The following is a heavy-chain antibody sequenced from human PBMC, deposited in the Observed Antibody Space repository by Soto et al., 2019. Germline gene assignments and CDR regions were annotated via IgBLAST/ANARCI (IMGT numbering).Heavy chain of an antibody. Sequence: QAQLVQSGAEVKKPGASVKVSCKASGYTFTRYDINWVRQASGQGREWMGWMNPYSGNTGYAQNFQGRVTMTRDNCITTTYMELTSLRDDDSAVYYCAGEKVGTTGIDFWGQGTLVTVSS. D-gene: IGHD1-26*01. CDR1: GYTFTRYD. CDR3: AGEKVGTTGIDF. V-gene: IGHV1-8*01. CDR2: MNPYSGNT. J-gene: IGHJ4*02.